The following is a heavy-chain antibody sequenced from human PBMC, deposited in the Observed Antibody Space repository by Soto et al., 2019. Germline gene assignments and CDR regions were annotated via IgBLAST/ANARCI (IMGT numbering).Heavy chain of an antibody. CDR1: GGSVSSGSYY. D-gene: IGHD1-7*01. V-gene: IGHV4-61*01. J-gene: IGHJ4*02. Sequence: QVQLQESGPGLVKPSETLSLTCTVSGGSVSSGSYYWSWIRQPPGKGLEWIGYLYYSGNTNYNPSPKSRGTISVDSSKNQFSLKLSSVTAADTAVYYCARVPTGTTWVTSEYWGQGTLVTVSS. CDR3: ARVPTGTTWVTSEY. CDR2: LYYSGNT.